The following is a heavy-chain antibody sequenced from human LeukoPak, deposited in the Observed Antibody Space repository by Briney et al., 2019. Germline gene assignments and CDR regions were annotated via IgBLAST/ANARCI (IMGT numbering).Heavy chain of an antibody. Sequence: ASVTVSCKASGYTFTSYAMNWVRQAPGQGLEWMGWINTNTGNPTYAQGFTGRFVFSLDTSVSTAYLQISSLKAEDTAVYYCARDGHYYGSGSYYRPLYYYYMDVWGKGTTVTVSS. CDR2: INTNTGNP. J-gene: IGHJ6*03. V-gene: IGHV7-4-1*02. D-gene: IGHD3-10*01. CDR1: GYTFTSYA. CDR3: ARDGHYYGSGSYYRPLYYYYMDV.